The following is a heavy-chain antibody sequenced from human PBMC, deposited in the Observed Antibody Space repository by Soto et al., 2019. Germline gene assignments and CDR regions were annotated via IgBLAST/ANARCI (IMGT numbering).Heavy chain of an antibody. CDR1: GGSISSSSYY. CDR2: IYYSGST. D-gene: IGHD3-10*01. CDR3: AVRGVTPGYYYYGMDV. V-gene: IGHV4-39*01. Sequence: QLQLQESGPGLVKPSETLSLTCTVSGGSISSSSYYWGWIRQPPGKGLEWIGSIYYSGSTYYNPSLKSRVTIAVDTSTNQFSLKLSSVTAADTAVYYCAVRGVTPGYYYYGMDVWGQGTTVTVSS. J-gene: IGHJ6*02.